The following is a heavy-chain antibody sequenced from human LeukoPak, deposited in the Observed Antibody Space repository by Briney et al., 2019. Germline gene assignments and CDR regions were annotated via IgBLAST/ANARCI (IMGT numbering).Heavy chain of an antibody. D-gene: IGHD5-18*01. Sequence: GASVKVSCKASGYTFTGYYLHWVLQAPGQGLEWLGRINPNTGGTDDAQKFQGRVTMTRDTSINTAYMELSRLRPDDTAVYYCVRDRSGYSYGEPLDHWGQGTLVIVSS. CDR2: INPNTGGT. V-gene: IGHV1-2*06. J-gene: IGHJ4*02. CDR1: GYTFTGYY. CDR3: VRDRSGYSYGEPLDH.